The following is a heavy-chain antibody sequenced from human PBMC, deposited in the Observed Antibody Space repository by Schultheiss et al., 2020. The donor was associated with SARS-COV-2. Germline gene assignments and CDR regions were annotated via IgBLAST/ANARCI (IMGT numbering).Heavy chain of an antibody. Sequence: GGSLRLSCAASGVTFSHYWMHWVRQAPGKGLVWVSRIHSDGSGTSYADSVKGRFTISRDNSKNTLYLQMNSLRAEDTAIYYCARGVTALEYWGQGTLVTVSS. CDR1: GVTFSHYW. D-gene: IGHD5-18*01. V-gene: IGHV3-74*01. CDR3: ARGVTALEY. CDR2: IHSDGSGT. J-gene: IGHJ4*02.